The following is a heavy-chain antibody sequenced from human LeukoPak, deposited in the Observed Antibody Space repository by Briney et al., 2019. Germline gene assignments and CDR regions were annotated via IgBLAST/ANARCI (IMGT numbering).Heavy chain of an antibody. D-gene: IGHD4-17*01. CDR1: GYSFTSYW. V-gene: IGHV5-51*01. J-gene: IGHJ4*02. CDR2: IYPDDSDT. CDR3: ARHYPGGDYFIDY. Sequence: GESLKISCKGSGYSFTSYWIGWVRQMPGKGLEWVGIIYPDDSDTRYSPSFQDQVIISADKSISTAYLQWSSLRASDTAMYYCARHYPGGDYFIDYWGQGTLVTVSS.